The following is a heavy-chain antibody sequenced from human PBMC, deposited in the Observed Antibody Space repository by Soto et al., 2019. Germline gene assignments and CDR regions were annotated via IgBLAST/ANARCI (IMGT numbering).Heavy chain of an antibody. CDR1: GFTFSSYG. Sequence: GGSLRLSCAASGFTFSSYGMHWVRQAPGKGLEWVAVIWYDGSNKYYADSVKGRFTISRDNSKNTLYLQMNSLRAEDTAVYYCARDVIAAVAGPRGYFDYWGQGTLVTVSS. CDR3: ARDVIAAVAGPRGYFDY. D-gene: IGHD6-19*01. J-gene: IGHJ4*02. V-gene: IGHV3-33*01. CDR2: IWYDGSNK.